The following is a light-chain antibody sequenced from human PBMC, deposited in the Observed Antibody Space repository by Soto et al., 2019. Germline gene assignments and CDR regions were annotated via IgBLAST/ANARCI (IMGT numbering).Light chain of an antibody. CDR2: AAS. V-gene: IGKV1-6*01. J-gene: IGKJ1*01. CDR1: QGISID. CDR3: LQDYNFPWT. Sequence: AIQMTQSPSSLSASVGDRVTITCRASQGISIDLGWYQQKPGKAPKLLIYAASTLQTGVPSRFNGSGSGTDFTLTISSLQPEDFATYYCLQDYNFPWTFGQGTKVEIK.